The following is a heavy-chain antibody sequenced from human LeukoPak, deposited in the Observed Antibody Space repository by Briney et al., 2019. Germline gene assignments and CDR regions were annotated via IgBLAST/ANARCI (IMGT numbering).Heavy chain of an antibody. CDR2: VRGTGSNT. J-gene: IGHJ4*02. CDR1: GFTFSTYA. CDR3: AKTSRVNSGYDSPFDY. V-gene: IGHV3-23*01. Sequence: GGSLRLSCAASGFTFSTYAMSWVRQAPGKGLEWVSAVRGTGSNTYYADSVKGRFTIPRDNSKNTLYLQMNSLRAEDTAIYYCAKTSRVNSGYDSPFDYWGQGTLVTVSS. D-gene: IGHD5-12*01.